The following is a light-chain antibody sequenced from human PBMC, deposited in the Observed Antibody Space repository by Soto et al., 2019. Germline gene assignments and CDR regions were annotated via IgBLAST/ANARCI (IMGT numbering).Light chain of an antibody. CDR2: DAS. J-gene: IGKJ1*01. V-gene: IGKV1-5*01. Sequence: DIQMTQSPSTLSASVGDRVTITCRASQSISRWLAWYEQTPGKAPKLLIYDASSLESGVPSRFSGSGSGTEFTLTISSLQSEDFAVYYCQQYNNWPPGTFGQGTKGDIK. CDR3: QQYNNWPPGT. CDR1: QSISRW.